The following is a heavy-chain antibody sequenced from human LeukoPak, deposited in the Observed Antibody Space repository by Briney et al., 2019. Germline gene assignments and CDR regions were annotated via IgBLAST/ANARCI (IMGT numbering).Heavy chain of an antibody. Sequence: PGGSLRLSCAASGFIFSSYEMNWVRQAPGKGLEWVSYISSSGSTRYYADSVKGRFTISRDNAKNSLYLQMNSLRADDTAIYHCARDFYMDVWGKGTTVTVSS. CDR3: ARDFYMDV. J-gene: IGHJ6*03. CDR1: GFIFSSYE. CDR2: ISSSGSTR. V-gene: IGHV3-48*03.